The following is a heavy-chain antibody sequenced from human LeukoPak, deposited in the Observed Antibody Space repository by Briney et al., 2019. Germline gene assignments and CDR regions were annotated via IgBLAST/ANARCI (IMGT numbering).Heavy chain of an antibody. Sequence: GRSLRLSCAASGFTFSSYAMHWVRQAPGKGLEWVAVISYDGSNKYYADSVKGRFTISRDNSKNTLYLQMNSLRAEDTAVYYCERSAYCGGDCYSADFDYWGQGTLVTVSS. CDR2: ISYDGSNK. D-gene: IGHD2-21*02. CDR3: ERSAYCGGDCYSADFDY. CDR1: GFTFSSYA. J-gene: IGHJ4*02. V-gene: IGHV3-30-3*01.